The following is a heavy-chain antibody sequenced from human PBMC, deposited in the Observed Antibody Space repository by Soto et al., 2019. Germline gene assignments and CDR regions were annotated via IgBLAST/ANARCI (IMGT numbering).Heavy chain of an antibody. CDR2: ISYDETNK. Sequence: GGSLRLSCAASGFTFSTYGMHWVRQAPGKGLEWVAVISYDETNKYYADSVKGRFTISRDNSKNTLYLQMNSLRAEDTAVYYCAKGGSTIERYGGLDYWGQGTLVTVSS. CDR3: AKGGSTIERYGGLDY. CDR1: GFTFSTYG. V-gene: IGHV3-30*18. J-gene: IGHJ4*02. D-gene: IGHD1-1*01.